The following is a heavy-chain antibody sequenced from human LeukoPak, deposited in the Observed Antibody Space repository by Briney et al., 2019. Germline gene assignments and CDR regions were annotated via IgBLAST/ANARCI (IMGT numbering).Heavy chain of an antibody. V-gene: IGHV4-59*01. D-gene: IGHD4-23*01. CDR2: IYYSGST. J-gene: IGHJ4*02. CDR3: ARDDYGGNPEFDY. CDR1: GGSISSYY. Sequence: MSSETLSLTCTVSGGSISSYYWSWIRQPPGKGLEWIGYIYYSGSTNYNPSLKSRVTISVDTSKNQFSLKLSSVTAADTAVYYCARDDYGGNPEFDYWGQGTLVTVFS.